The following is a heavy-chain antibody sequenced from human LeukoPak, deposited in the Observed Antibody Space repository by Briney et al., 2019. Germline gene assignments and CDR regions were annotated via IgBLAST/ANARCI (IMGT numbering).Heavy chain of an antibody. V-gene: IGHV1-2*02. CDR2: INPNSGGT. D-gene: IGHD4-17*01. Sequence: GASVKVSCKASGYTFTGHYMHWVRKAPGQGLEWMGWINPNSGGTNYAQKFQGRVTMTRDTSISTVYMELTRLRSDDTAVYYCARGSPDGDSGPYWGQGTLVTVSS. J-gene: IGHJ4*02. CDR3: ARGSPDGDSGPY. CDR1: GYTFTGHY.